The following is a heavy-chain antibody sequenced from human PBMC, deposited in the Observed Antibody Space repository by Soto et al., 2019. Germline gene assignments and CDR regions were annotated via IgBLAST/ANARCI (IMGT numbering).Heavy chain of an antibody. CDR3: TRISLVGATGGRYFDY. CDR1: GFIFSDHY. Sequence: VQLVESGGGLVQPGGSLRISCAASGFIFSDHYMDWVRQDPGKGLEWVGRIKNKANSYTTEYAASVNGRFTISRDDSKNSLYLQINSLKTEYTAVYYCTRISLVGATGGRYFDYWGQGTLLTVSS. D-gene: IGHD1-26*01. J-gene: IGHJ4*02. CDR2: IKNKANSYTT. V-gene: IGHV3-72*01.